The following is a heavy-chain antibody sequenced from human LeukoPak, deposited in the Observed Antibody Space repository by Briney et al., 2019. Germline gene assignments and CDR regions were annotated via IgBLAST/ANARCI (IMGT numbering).Heavy chain of an antibody. CDR3: AKEYCSNSVCHSLDY. V-gene: IGHV3-33*06. CDR2: IWYDGSNK. Sequence: GGSLRLSCAASGFIFSSYGMHWVRQAPGKGLEWVAVIWYDGSNKYYADSVKGRFTISRDNSKNTLHLQMNSLRAEDTAVYYCAKEYCSNSVCHSLDYWGQGTLVTVSS. J-gene: IGHJ4*02. CDR1: GFIFSSYG. D-gene: IGHD2-8*01.